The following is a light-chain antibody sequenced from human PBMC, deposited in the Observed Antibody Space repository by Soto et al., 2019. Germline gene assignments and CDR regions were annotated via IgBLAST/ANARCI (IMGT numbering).Light chain of an antibody. CDR2: NNN. J-gene: IGLJ1*01. CDR3: AAWDDSLNGLV. Sequence: QAVLTQPPSASGTPGQRVTISCSGSSSNIGSNTVNWYQQLPGTAPKLLIYNNNQRPSGVPDRFSGYKSGTSASLAISGLQSDDEADYYCAAWDDSLNGLVFGTGTKVTVL. V-gene: IGLV1-44*01. CDR1: SSNIGSNT.